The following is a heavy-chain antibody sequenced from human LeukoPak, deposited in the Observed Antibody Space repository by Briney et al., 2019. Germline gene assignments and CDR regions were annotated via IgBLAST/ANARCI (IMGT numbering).Heavy chain of an antibody. J-gene: IGHJ4*02. CDR2: ISGYNGNT. D-gene: IGHD6-19*01. CDR3: TRDDPQWRKHDY. Sequence: ASVKVSCKASGYTFSSYGISWVRQAPGQGLEWLGWISGYNGNTNFAQKFQGRVTITTDTSTSTAYMELRSLRSDDTAVYYCTRDDPQWRKHDYWGQGTLVTVSS. CDR1: GYTFSSYG. V-gene: IGHV1-18*01.